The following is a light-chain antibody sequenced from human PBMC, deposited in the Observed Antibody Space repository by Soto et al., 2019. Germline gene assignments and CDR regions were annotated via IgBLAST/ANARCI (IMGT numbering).Light chain of an antibody. V-gene: IGLV2-23*02. Sequence: QSVLTQPASVSGSPGQSITISCTGTSSDVGSYNLVSWYQHHPGKAPKLIIYEVNQWPSGISDRFSGSKSGYTASLTISGLQAEDEADYYCFSYAGSIWRYVFGTGTKVTVL. CDR1: SSDVGSYNL. J-gene: IGLJ1*01. CDR2: EVN. CDR3: FSYAGSIWRYV.